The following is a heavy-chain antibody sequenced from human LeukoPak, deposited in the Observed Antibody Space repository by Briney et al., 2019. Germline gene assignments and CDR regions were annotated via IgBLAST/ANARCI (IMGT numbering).Heavy chain of an antibody. CDR3: ARVLLYYDSSGRNHDAFDI. V-gene: IGHV4-39*07. J-gene: IGHJ3*02. CDR1: GGSISSSSYY. Sequence: SETLSLTCTVSGGSISSSSYYWGWIRQPPGKGLEWIGSIYYSGSTYYNPSLKSRVTISVDTSKNQFSLKLSSVTAADTAVYYCARVLLYYDSSGRNHDAFDIWGQGTMVTVSS. CDR2: IYYSGST. D-gene: IGHD3-22*01.